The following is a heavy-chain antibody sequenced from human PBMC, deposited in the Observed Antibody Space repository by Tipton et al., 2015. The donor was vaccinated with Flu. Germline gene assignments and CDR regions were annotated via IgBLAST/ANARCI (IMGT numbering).Heavy chain of an antibody. CDR1: GYTFTSYG. V-gene: IGHV1-18*01. CDR3: ARVRVLRFLEWLLLPFDY. D-gene: IGHD3-3*01. CDR2: ISAYNGNT. J-gene: IGHJ4*02. Sequence: QLVQSGAEVKKPGASVKVSCKASGYTFTSYGISWVRQAPGQGLEWMGWISAYNGNTNYAQKLQGRVTMTTDTSTSTAYMELRSLRSDDTAVYYCARVRVLRFLEWLLLPFDYWGQGTLVTVSS.